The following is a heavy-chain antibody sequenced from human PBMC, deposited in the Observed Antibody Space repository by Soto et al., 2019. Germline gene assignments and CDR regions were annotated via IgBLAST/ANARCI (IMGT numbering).Heavy chain of an antibody. CDR1: GGSVSSGSYY. V-gene: IGHV4-61*01. Sequence: SETLSLTCTVSGGSVSSGSYYWSWIRQPPGKGLEWIGYIYYSGSTNYNPSLKSRVTISVDTSKNQFSLKLSSVTAADTAVYYCARDASGYAPESYFDYWGQGTLVTVSS. CDR3: ARDASGYAPESYFDY. D-gene: IGHD5-12*01. J-gene: IGHJ4*02. CDR2: IYYSGST.